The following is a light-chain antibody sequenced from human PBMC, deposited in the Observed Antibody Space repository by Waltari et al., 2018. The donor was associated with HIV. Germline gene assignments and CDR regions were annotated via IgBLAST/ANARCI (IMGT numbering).Light chain of an antibody. CDR3: SSYTSGSTRV. CDR1: RSDVGGSYY. Sequence: QSALTQPASVAGSLGQSITISCTGTRSDVGGSYYVSWYQQHNPGKAPRLIIFEVSSRPSGVSNRFSGSKSGVTASLTISGLQADDEADYYCSSYTSGSTRVFGGGTKLTVL. J-gene: IGLJ3*02. V-gene: IGLV2-14*03. CDR2: EVS.